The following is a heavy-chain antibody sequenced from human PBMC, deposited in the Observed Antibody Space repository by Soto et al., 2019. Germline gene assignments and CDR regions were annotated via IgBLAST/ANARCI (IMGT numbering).Heavy chain of an antibody. CDR1: GFPFDDYG. V-gene: IGHV3-20*01. Sequence: GGSLRLSCAASGFPFDDYGMSWVRQAPGKGLEWVSGINWNGGSTGYADSVKGRFTISRDNAKNSLYLQMNSLRAEDTALYHCAREYCSSTSCPRNYYYMDVWGKGTTVTVSS. D-gene: IGHD2-2*01. CDR3: AREYCSSTSCPRNYYYMDV. J-gene: IGHJ6*03. CDR2: INWNGGST.